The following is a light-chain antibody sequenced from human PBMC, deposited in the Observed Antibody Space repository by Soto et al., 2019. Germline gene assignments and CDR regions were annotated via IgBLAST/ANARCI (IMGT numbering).Light chain of an antibody. Sequence: QSALTQPPSVSGAPGQRVTISCTGSSSNIGAGFDVHWYQQLPGTAPKLLVYGNSIRPSGVPDRFSGSRSGTSASLAITGLQAEDEADYYCQSYDSSLTGSKVFGSGTKV. V-gene: IGLV1-40*01. J-gene: IGLJ1*01. CDR3: QSYDSSLTGSKV. CDR2: GNS. CDR1: SSNIGAGFD.